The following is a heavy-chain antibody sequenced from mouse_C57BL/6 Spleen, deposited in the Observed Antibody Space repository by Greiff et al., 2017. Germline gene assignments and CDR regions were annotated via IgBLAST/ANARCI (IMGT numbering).Heavy chain of an antibody. D-gene: IGHD2-2*01. CDR2: INPNYGNT. Sequence: VQLQQSGPELVKPGASVKISCKASGYSFTDYNMNWVKQSTGKSLEWIGVINPNYGNTNYNQKFKGKATLTVDQSSSTAYMQLNSLTSEDSAVYYCVLYGYAFAYWGQGTLVTVSA. CDR1: GYSFTDYN. V-gene: IGHV1-39*01. J-gene: IGHJ3*01. CDR3: VLYGYAFAY.